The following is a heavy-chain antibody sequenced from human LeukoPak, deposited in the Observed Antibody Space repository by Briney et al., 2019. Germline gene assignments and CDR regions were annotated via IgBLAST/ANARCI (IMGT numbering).Heavy chain of an antibody. J-gene: IGHJ4*02. V-gene: IGHV3-7*01. Sequence: GGSLRLSCAASGFTFTTYAMHWVRQAPGKGLEWVANIKQDGSEKYYVDSVKGRFTISRDNAKNSLYLQMNSLRAEDTAVYYCAREPRGGYYFDYWGQGTLVTVSS. CDR2: IKQDGSEK. CDR1: GFTFTTYA. CDR3: AREPRGGYYFDY. D-gene: IGHD3-10*01.